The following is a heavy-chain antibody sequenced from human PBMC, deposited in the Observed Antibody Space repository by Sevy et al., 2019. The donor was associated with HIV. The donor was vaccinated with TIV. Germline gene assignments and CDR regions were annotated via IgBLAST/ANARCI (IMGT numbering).Heavy chain of an antibody. CDR1: GFTVSSNY. J-gene: IGHJ4*02. V-gene: IGHV3-53*01. CDR3: ARAVNYDILTGYYTSYYFDY. CDR2: IYSGGST. D-gene: IGHD3-9*01. Sequence: GGSLRLSCAASGFTVSSNYMSWVRQAPGKGLEWVSVIYSGGSTDYADSVKGRFTISRDNSKNTLYLQMNSLRAEDTAVYYCARAVNYDILTGYYTSYYFDYWGQGTLVTVSS.